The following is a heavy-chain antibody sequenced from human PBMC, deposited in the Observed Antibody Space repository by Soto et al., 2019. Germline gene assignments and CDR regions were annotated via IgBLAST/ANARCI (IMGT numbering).Heavy chain of an antibody. J-gene: IGHJ3*02. CDR3: ARHAGFYALET. Sequence: SETLSLTCTVSGGSINRGAYYWSWIRHHPGKGLEWIGNIYYSGSTYYSPSLKSRITISIDTSKNQFSLNLSSVTTAVETVHVRARHAGFYALETWGQGIMGT. CDR2: IYYSGST. V-gene: IGHV4-31*03. CDR1: GGSINRGAYY. D-gene: IGHD2-2*01.